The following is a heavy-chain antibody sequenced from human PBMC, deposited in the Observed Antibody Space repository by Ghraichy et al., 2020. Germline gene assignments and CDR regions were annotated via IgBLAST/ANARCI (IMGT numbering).Heavy chain of an antibody. CDR3: ARGRGILTGYHMNYYYYGMDV. CDR1: GGSFSGYY. D-gene: IGHD3-9*01. J-gene: IGHJ6*02. Sequence: ESLNISCAVYGGSFSGYYWSWIRQPPGKGLEWIGEINHSGSTNYNPSLKSRVTISVDTSKNQFSLKLSSVTAADTAVYYCARGRGILTGYHMNYYYYGMDVWGQGTTVTVSS. V-gene: IGHV4-34*01. CDR2: INHSGST.